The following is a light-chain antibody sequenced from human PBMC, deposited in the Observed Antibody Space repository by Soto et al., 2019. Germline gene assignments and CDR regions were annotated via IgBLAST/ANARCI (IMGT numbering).Light chain of an antibody. CDR3: QQYDSWLVWT. J-gene: IGKJ1*01. V-gene: IGKV3-15*01. Sequence: IVLTQSPATLSVSPGDTATLSCRANQSVSSHLAWYQQKPGQAPRLLIYGASTRATAIPARFSGSGSGTEFTLNITSLQSEDIAVYYCQQYDSWLVWTFGQGTKVDIK. CDR2: GAS. CDR1: QSVSSH.